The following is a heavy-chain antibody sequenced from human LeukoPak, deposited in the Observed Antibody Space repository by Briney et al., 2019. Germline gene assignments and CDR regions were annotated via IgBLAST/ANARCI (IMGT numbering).Heavy chain of an antibody. V-gene: IGHV4-61*02. CDR1: GGSISSGSYY. D-gene: IGHD2-2*01. CDR3: ASHCSSTSCYYV. Sequence: SQTLSLTCTVSGGSISSGSYYWSWIRQPAGKGLEWIGRIYTSGSTNYNPSLKSRVTISVDTSKNQFSLKLSSVTAADTAVYYCASHCSSTSCYYVWGQGTLVTVSS. CDR2: IYTSGST. J-gene: IGHJ4*02.